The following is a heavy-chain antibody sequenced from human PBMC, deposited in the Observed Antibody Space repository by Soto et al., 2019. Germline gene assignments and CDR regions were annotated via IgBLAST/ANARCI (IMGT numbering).Heavy chain of an antibody. CDR2: IYWDDTK. CDR3: AHKGYGDYPLDY. V-gene: IGHV2-5*02. Sequence: QITLKESGPTLVKPTQTLTLTCTFSGFSLSTSGVGVGWIRQPPGKALEWLAVIYWDDTKHYNPSLKSRLSITKDTAKIQVVLTMTNMDPVDTATYYCAHKGYGDYPLDYWGQGTLVTVSS. J-gene: IGHJ4*02. D-gene: IGHD4-17*01. CDR1: GFSLSTSGVG.